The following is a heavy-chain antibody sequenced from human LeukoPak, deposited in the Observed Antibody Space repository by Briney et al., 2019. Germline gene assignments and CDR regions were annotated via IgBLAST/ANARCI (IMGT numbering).Heavy chain of an antibody. CDR2: INPNSGAA. Sequence: GASVKVSCKASGYSFTDYYMHWVRQAPGQGLEWMGWINPNSGAANSAQKFQGRVTMTRDTSIRAAHMELRRLKSDDTAVYYCARDRPEYYYDSSGYMVHYFDYWGQGTLVTVSS. J-gene: IGHJ4*02. CDR1: GYSFTDYY. D-gene: IGHD3-22*01. CDR3: ARDRPEYYYDSSGYMVHYFDY. V-gene: IGHV1-2*02.